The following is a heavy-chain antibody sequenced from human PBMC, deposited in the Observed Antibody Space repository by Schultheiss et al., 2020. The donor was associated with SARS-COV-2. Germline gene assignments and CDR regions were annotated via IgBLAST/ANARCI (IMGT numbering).Heavy chain of an antibody. CDR2: ISGYNGKT. CDR1: GYTFTGYY. J-gene: IGHJ4*02. V-gene: IGHV1-18*04. D-gene: IGHD3-3*01. CDR3: ARGRTGYDFWSGLGY. Sequence: ASVKVSCKASGYTFTGYYMHWVRQAPGQGLEWMGWISGYNGKTNYAQTFQGRVTMTTDTSTSTAYMELRSLRSDDTAVYYCARGRTGYDFWSGLGYWGQGTLVTVSS.